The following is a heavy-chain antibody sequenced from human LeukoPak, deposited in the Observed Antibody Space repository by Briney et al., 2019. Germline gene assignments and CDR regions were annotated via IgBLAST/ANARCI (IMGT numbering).Heavy chain of an antibody. J-gene: IGHJ3*02. CDR2: IFPGDSDT. V-gene: IGHV5-51*01. CDR1: GYSFTSYW. D-gene: IGHD4-23*01. CDR3: ARTTTVVTPRAFDI. Sequence: GESLKISCKGSGYSFTSYWIGWVRQMPGKGLEWMGIIFPGDSDTRYSPSFQGQVTISADKSISTAYLQWSSLKASDTAVYYCARTTTVVTPRAFDIWGQGTMVTVSS.